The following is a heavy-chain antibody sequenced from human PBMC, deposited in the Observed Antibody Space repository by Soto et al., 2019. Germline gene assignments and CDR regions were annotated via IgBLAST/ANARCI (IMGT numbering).Heavy chain of an antibody. Sequence: EVQLLESGGGLVQPGGSLRLSCAASGFTFSSYAMSWVRQAPGKGLEWVSAISGSGGSTYYADSVKGRFTISRDNSKNTLYLQMNSLRAEDTAVYYCAKDGRVTGYDFWEDAFDIGGQGTMVTVSS. CDR1: GFTFSSYA. J-gene: IGHJ3*02. CDR3: AKDGRVTGYDFWEDAFDI. V-gene: IGHV3-23*01. D-gene: IGHD3-3*01. CDR2: ISGSGGST.